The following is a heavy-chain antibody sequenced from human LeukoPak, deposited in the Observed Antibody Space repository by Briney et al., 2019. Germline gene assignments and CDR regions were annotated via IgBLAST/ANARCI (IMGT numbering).Heavy chain of an antibody. CDR2: ISWNSGSI. D-gene: IGHD5-12*01. J-gene: IGHJ4*02. CDR3: AKGAGYSGYDTFDY. Sequence: GGSLRLSCAASGFTFDDYAMHWVRQAPGKGLEWVSGISWNSGSIGYADSVKGRFTISRDNAKNSLYLQMNSLRAEDTALYYCAKGAGYSGYDTFDYWGQGTLATVSS. V-gene: IGHV3-9*01. CDR1: GFTFDDYA.